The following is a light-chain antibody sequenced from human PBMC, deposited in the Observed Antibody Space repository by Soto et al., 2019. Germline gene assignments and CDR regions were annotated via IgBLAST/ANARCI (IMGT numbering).Light chain of an antibody. CDR3: QQRKDWPPLT. CDR1: QNVENY. CDR2: DAS. J-gene: IGKJ5*01. V-gene: IGKV3-11*01. Sequence: ETVLTQSPATLSLSPGERATLSCRASQNVENYVAWYQQKPGQAPRLLVYDASNRATGIPARFSGSGFGTDFTLTISSLEPEDFAVYYCQQRKDWPPLTFGQGTRLDI.